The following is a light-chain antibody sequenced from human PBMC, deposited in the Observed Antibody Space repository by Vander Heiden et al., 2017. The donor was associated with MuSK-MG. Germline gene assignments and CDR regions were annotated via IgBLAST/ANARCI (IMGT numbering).Light chain of an antibody. J-gene: IGKJ1*01. CDR1: QSVSSSY. V-gene: IGKV3D-7*01. CDR3: QQYDNLPPGT. CDR2: GAS. Sequence: EIVMTQSPATLSLSPGERATLSCRASQSVSSSYLSWYQQKPGQAPRLLIYGASTRATGIPARFSGSGYGKDFALTISSRQPEDFAVYYCQQYDNLPPGTFGQGTKVEIK.